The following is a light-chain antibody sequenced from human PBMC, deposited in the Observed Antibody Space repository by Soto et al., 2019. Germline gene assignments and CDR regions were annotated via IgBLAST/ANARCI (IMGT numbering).Light chain of an antibody. Sequence: DIQMTQSPSSVSESVGDRVTMTCRASQNIRFWLAWYQQKPGKAPKMLITGASSLQSGVPSRFSGSGSGTDFTLTLIPLQPADVATYDCQQAYSFPVSFGGGTKVEI. CDR2: GAS. J-gene: IGKJ4*01. CDR3: QQAYSFPVS. CDR1: QNIRFW. V-gene: IGKV1-12*01.